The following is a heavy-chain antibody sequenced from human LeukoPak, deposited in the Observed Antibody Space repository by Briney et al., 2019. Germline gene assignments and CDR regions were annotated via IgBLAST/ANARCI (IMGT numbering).Heavy chain of an antibody. V-gene: IGHV4-34*01. Sequence: SETLSLTCAVYGGSLSGYYWSWIRQPPGKGVEWIGEINHSGRTNYNPSLKSRVTISVDTSKNQFSLKLSSVTAADTAVYYWGGGGDYGDYYFDYWGEGTLVTVSS. D-gene: IGHD4-17*01. CDR2: INHSGRT. CDR3: GGGGDYGDYYFDY. CDR1: GGSLSGYY. J-gene: IGHJ4*02.